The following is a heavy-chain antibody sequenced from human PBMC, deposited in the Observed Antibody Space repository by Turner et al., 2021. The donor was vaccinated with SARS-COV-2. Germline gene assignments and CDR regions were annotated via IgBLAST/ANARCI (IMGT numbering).Heavy chain of an antibody. CDR2: IHPSGST. J-gene: IGHJ4*02. V-gene: IGHV4-34*01. D-gene: IGHD2-21*02. Sequence: QVHLQQWGAGLLQPSETLSLTCAVYGGSFSGYYWTWIRQPPGKGLEWIGEIHPSGSTYYNPSLKSRVTISQDTSKSQFSLNLSSVTAADTAVYHCSRGDDSRKSGLLWGQGTLVTVSS. CDR3: SRGDDSRKSGLL. CDR1: GGSFSGYY.